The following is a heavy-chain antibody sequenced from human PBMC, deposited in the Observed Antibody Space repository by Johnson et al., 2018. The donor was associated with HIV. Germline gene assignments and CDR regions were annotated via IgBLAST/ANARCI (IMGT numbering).Heavy chain of an antibody. V-gene: IGHV3-30*02. J-gene: IGHJ3*02. CDR1: GFTFSSYG. D-gene: IGHD5-18*01. CDR3: ARGGYSYGLDAFDI. CDR2: IRYDGSNK. Sequence: QVQLVESGGGVVQPGGSLRLSCAASGFTFSSYGMHWVRQAPGKGLEWVAFIRYDGSNKYYADSVKGRFTISRDNSKNTRYLQMNSLRAEDTAVYYCARGGYSYGLDAFDIWGQGTMVTVSS.